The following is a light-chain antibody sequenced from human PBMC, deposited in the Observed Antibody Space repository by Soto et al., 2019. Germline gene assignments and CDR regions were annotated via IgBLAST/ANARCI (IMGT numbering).Light chain of an antibody. CDR3: ATWDDSRKGV. V-gene: IGLV1-44*01. CDR1: TSNIESHS. CDR2: TNN. J-gene: IGLJ1*01. Sequence: QSVLTQPPSASGSPGQRIILSCSRSTSNIESHSVNWYQQVPGTAPRLLIITNNQRPSGVPDRFSGSKSGASASLAISGLQSEDEATYYCATWDDSRKGVFGTGTKVTVL.